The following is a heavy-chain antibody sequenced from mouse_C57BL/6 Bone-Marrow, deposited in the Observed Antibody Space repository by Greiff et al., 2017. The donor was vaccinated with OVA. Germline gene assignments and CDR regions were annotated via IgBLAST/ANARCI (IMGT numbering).Heavy chain of an antibody. D-gene: IGHD2-1*01. V-gene: IGHV3-6*01. CDR2: ISYDGSN. Sequence: EVKLQESGPGLVKPSQSLSLTCSFTGYSITSGYYWNWFRQFPGNKLEWMGYISYDGSNNYNPSLKNRITITRNTSKNQFFLKVNSVTTEDTATYNGASAYGNRLRFYAMDYWGQGTSVTVSS. CDR3: ASAYGNRLRFYAMDY. CDR1: GYSITSGYY. J-gene: IGHJ4*01.